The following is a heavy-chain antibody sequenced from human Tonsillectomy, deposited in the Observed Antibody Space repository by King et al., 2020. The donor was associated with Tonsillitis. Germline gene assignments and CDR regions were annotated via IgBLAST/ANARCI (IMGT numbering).Heavy chain of an antibody. D-gene: IGHD2-2*01. CDR3: ARDTEGYCSNNCPTGAVDI. V-gene: IGHV1-2*02. Sequence: VQLVESGAEVKKPGTSVKVSCKASGYTFTDYFIYWVRQAPGQGLEWMGWIDPNTGDTNYAQKFQGRVTMTRDTSISTAYMELGRLNSDDTAVYYCARDTEGYCSNNCPTGAVDIWGQGTMVTVSS. CDR2: IDPNTGDT. J-gene: IGHJ3*02. CDR1: GYTFTDYF.